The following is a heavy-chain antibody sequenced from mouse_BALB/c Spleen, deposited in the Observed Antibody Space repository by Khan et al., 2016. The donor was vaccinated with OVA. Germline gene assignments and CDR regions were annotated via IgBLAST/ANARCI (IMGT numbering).Heavy chain of an antibody. J-gene: IGHJ1*01. CDR2: IAPANGNV. D-gene: IGHD2-3*01. Sequence: VQLQQSGAELVKPGASVKLSCTASGFNISDNYIHWVKQRPEQGLEWIGRIAPANGNVKYDPTFQGKATITADTSSNTAYLQVSSLTSEDSAVYYCAHPSYEPRYLDVWGAGTTVTVSS. V-gene: IGHV14-3*02. CDR1: GFNISDNY. CDR3: AHPSYEPRYLDV.